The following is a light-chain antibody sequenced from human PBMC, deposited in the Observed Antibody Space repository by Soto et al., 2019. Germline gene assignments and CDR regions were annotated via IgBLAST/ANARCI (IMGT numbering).Light chain of an antibody. Sequence: DIPMTQSPSSLSASVGDRVTITCRASQGISNYLAWYQQKPGKVPKLLIYAASTLQSGVPSRFSGSGFGTDFTLTISSLQPDDVASYYCQKYDSAPQTFGQGTKVEI. CDR1: QGISNY. CDR3: QKYDSAPQT. CDR2: AAS. J-gene: IGKJ1*01. V-gene: IGKV1-27*01.